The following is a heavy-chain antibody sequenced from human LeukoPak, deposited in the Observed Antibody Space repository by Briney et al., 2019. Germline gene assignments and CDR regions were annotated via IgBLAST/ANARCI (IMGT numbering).Heavy chain of an antibody. V-gene: IGHV3-30*18. D-gene: IGHD7-27*01. CDR1: GFTFRSYG. J-gene: IGHJ4*02. CDR2: ISFDGNNI. CDR3: VKGYDANWAHFDY. Sequence: GRSLRLSCAASGFTFRSYGMHWVRQAPGKGLEWVAVISFDGNNIYYADSVKSRFTISRDNSKNMLYLQMNSLRAEDTAVYFCVKGYDANWAHFDYWGQGTLATVSS.